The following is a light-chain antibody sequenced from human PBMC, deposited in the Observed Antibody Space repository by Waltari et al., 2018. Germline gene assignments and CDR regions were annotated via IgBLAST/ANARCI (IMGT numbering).Light chain of an antibody. CDR1: QGISSY. Sequence: AIRIPQSPSSLSASTVYRVTITCRASQGISSYLAWYQQKPGKAPKLLIYAASTLQSGVPSRFSGSGSGTDFTLTISCLQSEDFATYYCQQYYSYPRTFGQGTKVEIK. V-gene: IGKV1-8*01. CDR3: QQYYSYPRT. CDR2: AAS. J-gene: IGKJ1*01.